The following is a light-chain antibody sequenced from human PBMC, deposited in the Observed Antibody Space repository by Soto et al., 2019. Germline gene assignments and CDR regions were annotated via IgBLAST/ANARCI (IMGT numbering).Light chain of an antibody. CDR1: QGISSW. J-gene: IGKJ1*01. Sequence: DIQMTQSPSTLSASVGDRVTITCRASQGISSWLAWYQQKPGKAPDLLIYKASSLESGVPSRFSGSGAGTELTLTISSLQPDDFATYYCQQYYTYSRTFGQGTKVEIK. CDR3: QQYYTYSRT. CDR2: KAS. V-gene: IGKV1-5*03.